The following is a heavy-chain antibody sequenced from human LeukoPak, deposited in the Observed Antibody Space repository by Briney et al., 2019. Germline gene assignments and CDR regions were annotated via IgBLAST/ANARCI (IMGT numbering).Heavy chain of an antibody. CDR3: ARGPPGDSSGYYSHPFEN. V-gene: IGHV1-46*01. D-gene: IGHD3-22*01. Sequence: ASVKVSCKASGYTFTGYYMHWVRQAPGQGLEWMGLINPSGGSTRYAQKFQGRVTMTRDTSTSTVYMKLSSLRSEDTAVYHCARGPPGDSSGYYSHPFENWGQGTLVIVSS. CDR1: GYTFTGYY. CDR2: INPSGGST. J-gene: IGHJ4*02.